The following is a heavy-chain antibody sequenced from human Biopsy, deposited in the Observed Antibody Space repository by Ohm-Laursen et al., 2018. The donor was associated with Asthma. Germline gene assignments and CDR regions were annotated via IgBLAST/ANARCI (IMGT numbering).Heavy chain of an antibody. D-gene: IGHD4-17*01. CDR1: GGTFSNFA. CDR3: ASDFPKDYVRYNFQF. Sequence: SVKVSCKAPGGTFSNFAIGWVRQAPGQGLEWLGGIMTVFGTTNYAQKFQGRVTITADESTSTAYMEVTSLSSDDTAVYYCASDFPKDYVRYNFQFWGQGTLVTVSS. CDR2: IMTVFGTT. J-gene: IGHJ4*02. V-gene: IGHV1-69*13.